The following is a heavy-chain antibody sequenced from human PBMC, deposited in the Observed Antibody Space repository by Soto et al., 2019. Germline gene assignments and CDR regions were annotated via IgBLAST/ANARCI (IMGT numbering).Heavy chain of an antibody. CDR2: ITTTSFTI. CDR3: ARDRCFDGTCYSASDT. J-gene: IGHJ4*02. D-gene: IGHD1-1*01. CDR1: GFSFSTYN. Sequence: PVGSLRLSCEASGFSFSTYNMDWVRQAPGKAPEWIASITTTSFTINYADSVKGRFTISRDNGRNSLFLEMNSLRDEDTAVYYCARDRCFDGTCYSASDTWGQGTLVTVSS. V-gene: IGHV3-48*02.